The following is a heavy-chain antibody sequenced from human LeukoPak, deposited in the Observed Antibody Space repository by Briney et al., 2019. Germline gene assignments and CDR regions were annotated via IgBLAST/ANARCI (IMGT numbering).Heavy chain of an antibody. V-gene: IGHV1-18*01. D-gene: IGHD5-24*01. Sequence: ASVKVSCKASGYTFTSYGISWVRQAPGQGLEWMGWISAYNGNTNYAQKLQGRVTMTTDTSTNTAYMELRSLRSDDTAVYYCARGLQENLAWLKAFSAFDIWGQGTVVTVSS. J-gene: IGHJ3*02. CDR2: ISAYNGNT. CDR3: ARGLQENLAWLKAFSAFDI. CDR1: GYTFTSYG.